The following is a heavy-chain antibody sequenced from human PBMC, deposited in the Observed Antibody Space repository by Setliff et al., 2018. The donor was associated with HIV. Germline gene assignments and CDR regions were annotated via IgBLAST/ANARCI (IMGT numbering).Heavy chain of an antibody. D-gene: IGHD3-22*01. CDR1: GFKFRDYT. Sequence: GGSLRLSCAASGFKFRDYTLSWLRQFPGKGLEWVSAIAGNKGTTFYADSVKGRFTISKDNSENTIFLQMSSLRAEDTAIYYCARSRLHYYDSSGYYPSYFDYWGQGTLVTVSS. V-gene: IGHV3-23*01. CDR3: ARSRLHYYDSSGYYPSYFDY. J-gene: IGHJ4*02. CDR2: IAGNKGTT.